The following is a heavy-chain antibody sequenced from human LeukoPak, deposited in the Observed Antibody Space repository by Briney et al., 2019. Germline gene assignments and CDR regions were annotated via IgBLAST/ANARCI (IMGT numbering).Heavy chain of an antibody. CDR1: GGSISSSSYY. J-gene: IGHJ4*02. Sequence: KPSETLSLTCTVSGGSISSSSYYWGWIRQPPGKGLEWIGSIYYSGSTYYNPSLKSRVTISVDTSKNQFSLKLSSVTAADTAVYYCARDRGFLEAWGQGTLVTVSS. V-gene: IGHV4-39*07. D-gene: IGHD3-3*01. CDR2: IYYSGST. CDR3: ARDRGFLEA.